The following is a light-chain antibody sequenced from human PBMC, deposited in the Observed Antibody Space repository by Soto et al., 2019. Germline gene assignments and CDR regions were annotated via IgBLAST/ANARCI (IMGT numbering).Light chain of an antibody. CDR1: QSVGNN. Sequence: VMTQSPATLSVSPGERPSLSCGASQSVGNNLAWYRQKPGQXPRXXIYGASSRATGIPDRFSGSGSGTDLTITISRLEPEDCEVYDCQQYGSSPWTFGQGTKVDIK. J-gene: IGKJ1*01. CDR2: GAS. V-gene: IGKV3-20*01. CDR3: QQYGSSPWT.